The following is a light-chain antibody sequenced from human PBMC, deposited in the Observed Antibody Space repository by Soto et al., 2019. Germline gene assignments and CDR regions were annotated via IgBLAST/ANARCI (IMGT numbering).Light chain of an antibody. J-gene: IGKJ4*01. CDR3: QQRTNWPLT. CDR1: QSVTTF. CDR2: DVS. V-gene: IGKV3-11*01. Sequence: EIVLTQSPATLSLSPGERATLSCRASQSVTTFLAWYQQKPGQAPRLLIYDVSNRATGIPTRFSGSGSGTDFTLTISSLEPEDFAVYYCQQRTNWPLTFGGGTKVEIK.